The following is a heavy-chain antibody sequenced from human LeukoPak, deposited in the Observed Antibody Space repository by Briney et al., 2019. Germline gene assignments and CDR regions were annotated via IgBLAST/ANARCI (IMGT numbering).Heavy chain of an antibody. Sequence: ASVTVSCTASGYTFTSYGISWVRQAPGQGLEWMGGIIPIFGTANYAQKFQGRVTITADESTSTAYMELSSLRSEDTAVYYCARGIRLVGATPPFDYWGQGTLVTVSS. J-gene: IGHJ4*02. D-gene: IGHD1-26*01. CDR2: IIPIFGTA. CDR1: GYTFTSYG. V-gene: IGHV1-69*13. CDR3: ARGIRLVGATPPFDY.